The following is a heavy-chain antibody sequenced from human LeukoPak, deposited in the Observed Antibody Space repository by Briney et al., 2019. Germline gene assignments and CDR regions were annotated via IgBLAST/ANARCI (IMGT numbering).Heavy chain of an antibody. V-gene: IGHV3-48*03. D-gene: IGHD3-22*01. CDR3: VRGGSSGYNYNAFDV. CDR1: GFTCSNYE. Sequence: PGGSLRLSCAVSGFTCSNYELNWVRQAPGKGLEWISYISVSGSTMYFADSVKGRFTISRDSAKNSLYLQMNSLRVEDTAVYYCVRGGSSGYNYNAFDVWGQGTLVTVSS. CDR2: ISVSGSTM. J-gene: IGHJ3*01.